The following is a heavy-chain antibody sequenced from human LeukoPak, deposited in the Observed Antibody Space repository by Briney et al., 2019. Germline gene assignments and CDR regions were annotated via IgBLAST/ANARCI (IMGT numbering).Heavy chain of an antibody. D-gene: IGHD6-19*01. CDR3: ARMYSSTLYYYYYGMDV. CDR1: GFTFSSYA. CDR2: DGNND. V-gene: IGHV3-30-3*01. J-gene: IGHJ6*02. Sequence: GGSLRLSCAASGFTFSSYAMHWVRQAPGKRLEWVAIDGNNDYYADSVKGRFTSSRDNSKNTLYLQMNSLRAEDTAVYYCARMYSSTLYYYYYGMDVWGQGTTVTVSS.